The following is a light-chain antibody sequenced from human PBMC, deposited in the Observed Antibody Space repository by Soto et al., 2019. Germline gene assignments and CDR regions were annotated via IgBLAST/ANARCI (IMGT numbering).Light chain of an antibody. CDR3: QQSYSTTWT. J-gene: IGKJ1*01. V-gene: IGKV1-39*01. CDR1: QGISTY. CDR2: AAS. Sequence: DIQMTQSPSSLSASVGDRVTSTCRARQGISTYLNCYQQKPGKAPKLLIYAASSLQSGVPSRFSGSGSETDFTLTISSLQPEEFATYSCQQSYSTTWTFGQGTKVDIK.